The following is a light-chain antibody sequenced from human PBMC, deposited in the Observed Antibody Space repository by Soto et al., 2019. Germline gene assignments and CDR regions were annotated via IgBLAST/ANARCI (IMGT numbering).Light chain of an antibody. CDR1: QSISSY. J-gene: IGKJ1*01. V-gene: IGKV1-39*01. CDR2: AAS. Sequence: DIQMTQSPSSLSASVGDRVTITCRASQSISSYLNWYQQKPGKAPKLLIYAASSLQSGVPSRFSGSGSGTDFSLTISSLQPKDFATYYCQQRYTTPRTFGQGTKVDIK. CDR3: QQRYTTPRT.